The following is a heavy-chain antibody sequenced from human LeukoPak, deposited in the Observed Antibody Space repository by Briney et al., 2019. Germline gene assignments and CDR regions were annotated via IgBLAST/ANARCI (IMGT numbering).Heavy chain of an antibody. CDR1: GFTFSSYS. D-gene: IGHD3-22*01. V-gene: IGHV3-48*01. CDR3: AREWRVTMIVPFDP. J-gene: IGHJ5*02. Sequence: RGSLRLSCAASGFTFSSYSMNWVRQAPGKGLEWVSYISSSSSTIYYADSVKCRFTISRDNAKNSLYLQMNSLRAEDTAVYYCAREWRVTMIVPFDPWGQGTLVTVSS. CDR2: ISSSSSTI.